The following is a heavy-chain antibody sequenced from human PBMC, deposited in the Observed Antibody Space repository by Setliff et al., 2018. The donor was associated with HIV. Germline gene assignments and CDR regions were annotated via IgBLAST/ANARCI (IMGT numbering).Heavy chain of an antibody. J-gene: IGHJ4*02. CDR3: ARGPRVSAAVVETPSAY. CDR1: GGSFSAYY. CDR2: IDHTGSA. Sequence: SETLSLTCAVSGGSFSAYYWTWIRQSPHKGLEWVGEIDHTGSAYHNPSLTSRVTISVDTSKNRFSLELSSVTAADTALYYCARGPRVSAAVVETPSAYWGQGTRVTVSS. V-gene: IGHV4-34*01. D-gene: IGHD6-19*01.